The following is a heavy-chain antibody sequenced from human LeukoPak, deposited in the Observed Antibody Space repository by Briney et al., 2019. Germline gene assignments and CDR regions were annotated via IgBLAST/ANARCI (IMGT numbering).Heavy chain of an antibody. D-gene: IGHD6-13*01. V-gene: IGHV3-48*03. CDR1: GFTFSSYE. Sequence: PGGSLRLSCVASGFTFSSYEMNWVRQAPGKGLEWVSYISSSGSTIYYADSVKGRFTISRDNAKNSLYLQMNSLRAEDTAVYYCARDGSSSSWYNWFDPWGQGTLVTVSS. CDR2: ISSSGSTI. CDR3: ARDGSSSSWYNWFDP. J-gene: IGHJ5*02.